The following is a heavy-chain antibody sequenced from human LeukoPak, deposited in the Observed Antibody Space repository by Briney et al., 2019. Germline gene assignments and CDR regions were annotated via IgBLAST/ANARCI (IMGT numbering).Heavy chain of an antibody. J-gene: IGHJ4*02. CDR1: GYTFTSYG. Sequence: ASVKVSCKASGYTFTSYGISWVRQAPGQGLEWMGWISAYNGNTNYAQKLQGRVTMTTETSTSTAYMELRSLRSDDTAVYYCARGRHFGLDILTGPLDYWGQGTLVTVSS. V-gene: IGHV1-18*04. D-gene: IGHD3-9*01. CDR2: ISAYNGNT. CDR3: ARGRHFGLDILTGPLDY.